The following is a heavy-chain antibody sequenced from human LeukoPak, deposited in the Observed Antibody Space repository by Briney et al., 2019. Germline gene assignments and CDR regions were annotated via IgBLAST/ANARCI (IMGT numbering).Heavy chain of an antibody. CDR3: ARAPIYYGSGSYVDY. D-gene: IGHD3-10*01. J-gene: IGHJ4*02. V-gene: IGHV3-74*01. CDR2: INSDGSST. Sequence: GGSLRLSCAASGFTFSSYWMHWDRQAPGKGLVWVSRINSDGSSTSYADSVKGRFTISRDNAKNTLYLQMNSLRAEDTAVYYCARAPIYYGSGSYVDYWGQGTLVTVSS. CDR1: GFTFSSYW.